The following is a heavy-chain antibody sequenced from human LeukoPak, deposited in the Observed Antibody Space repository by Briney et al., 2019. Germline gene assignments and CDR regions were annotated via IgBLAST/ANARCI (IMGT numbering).Heavy chain of an antibody. V-gene: IGHV3-21*01. J-gene: IGHJ6*03. D-gene: IGHD3-3*01. CDR2: ISSSSSYI. Sequence: SGGSLRLSCAASGFTFSSYSMNWVRQAPGKGLEWVSSISSSSSYIYYADSVKARFTISRDNSQNTVSLQLNNLRIEDTALYYCAKTSLSDPSGHYYYMDVWGKGTTVTVSS. CDR3: AKTSLSDPSGHYYYMDV. CDR1: GFTFSSYS.